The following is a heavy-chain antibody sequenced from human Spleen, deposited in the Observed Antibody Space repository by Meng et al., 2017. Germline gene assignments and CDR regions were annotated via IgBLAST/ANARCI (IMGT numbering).Heavy chain of an antibody. CDR3: ARGFYYYGSGSYGFDP. J-gene: IGHJ5*02. Sequence: VPLQQWGAGLLKPSETLSLRCAVYGGSCSGHYWSWIRQPPGEGLECIGEINHSGSTNYNPSLKSRVTISVDTSKNQFSLKLSSVTAADTAVYYCARGFYYYGSGSYGFDPWGQGTLVTVSS. D-gene: IGHD3-10*01. V-gene: IGHV4-34*01. CDR1: GGSCSGHY. CDR2: INHSGST.